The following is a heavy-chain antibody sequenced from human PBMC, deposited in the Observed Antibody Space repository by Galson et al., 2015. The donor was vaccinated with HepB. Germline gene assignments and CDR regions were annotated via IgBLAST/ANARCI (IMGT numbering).Heavy chain of an antibody. V-gene: IGHV3-48*03. CDR3: ARDGQQLLLTSRTYSFDY. CDR2: ISSSGSTI. Sequence: SLRLSCAASGFTFSSYEMNWVRQAPGKGLEWVSYISSSGSTIYYADSVKGRFTISRDNAKNSLYLQMNSLRAEDTAVYYCARDGQQLLLTSRTYSFDYWGQGTLVTVSS. CDR1: GFTFSSYE. D-gene: IGHD6-13*01. J-gene: IGHJ4*02.